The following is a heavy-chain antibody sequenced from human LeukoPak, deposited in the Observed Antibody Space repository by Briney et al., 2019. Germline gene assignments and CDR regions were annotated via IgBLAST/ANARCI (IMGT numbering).Heavy chain of an antibody. CDR3: ASQGSSGSPSY. Sequence: GGSLRLSCAASGFTFSSSSMNWVRQAPGKGLEWVSSISSSSSYIYYADSVKGRFTISRDKAKNSLYLQMNSLRAEDTAVYYCASQGSSGSPSYWGQGTLVTVSS. CDR2: ISSSSSYI. CDR1: GFTFSSSS. D-gene: IGHD6-19*01. J-gene: IGHJ4*02. V-gene: IGHV3-21*01.